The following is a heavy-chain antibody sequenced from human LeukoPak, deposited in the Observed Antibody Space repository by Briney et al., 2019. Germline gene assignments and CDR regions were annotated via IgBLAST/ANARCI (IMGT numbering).Heavy chain of an antibody. Sequence: TGGSLRLSCAASGFTFSSYSLNWVRQAPGKGLEWVAFIRYDGSNKYYADSVKGRFTISRDNSKNTLYLQMNSLRAEDTAVYYCAKDWDAVAGTFWDYWGQGTLVTVSS. CDR2: IRYDGSNK. CDR3: AKDWDAVAGTFWDY. CDR1: GFTFSSYS. J-gene: IGHJ4*02. D-gene: IGHD6-19*01. V-gene: IGHV3-30*02.